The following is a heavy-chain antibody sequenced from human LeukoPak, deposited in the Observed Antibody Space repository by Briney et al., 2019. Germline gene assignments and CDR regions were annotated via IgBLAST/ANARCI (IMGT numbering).Heavy chain of an antibody. CDR2: ISYDGSNK. CDR3: LALSNPGYSSSWYTPATDY. V-gene: IGHV3-30*03. J-gene: IGHJ4*02. D-gene: IGHD6-13*01. CDR1: GFTFSSYA. Sequence: PGRSLRPSCAASGFTFSSYAMHWVRQAPGKGLEWVAVISYDGSNKYYADSVKGRFTISRDNSKNTLYLQMNSLRAEDTAVYYCLALSNPGYSSSWYTPATDYWGQGTLVTVSS.